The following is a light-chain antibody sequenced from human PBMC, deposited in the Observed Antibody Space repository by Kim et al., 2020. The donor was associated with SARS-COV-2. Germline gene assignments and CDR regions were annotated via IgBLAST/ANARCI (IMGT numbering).Light chain of an antibody. CDR3: QQCGTSRT. V-gene: IGKV3-20*01. CDR1: QSVRNNC. Sequence: EIVLTQSPGTLSLSQGERATLSCRASQSVRNNCLAWYKQKPGQSPRLLIYAASTRATGIPDRFSGSGSGTDFTLTISRLEPEDFAVYFCQQCGTSRTFGRGTKVDIK. J-gene: IGKJ1*01. CDR2: AAS.